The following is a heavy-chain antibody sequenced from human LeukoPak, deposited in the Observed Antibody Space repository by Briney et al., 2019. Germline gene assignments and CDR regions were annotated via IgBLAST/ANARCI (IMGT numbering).Heavy chain of an antibody. CDR3: VRDGDGDVEFDY. V-gene: IGHV3-74*01. CDR1: GFTFINHW. CDR2: VNSDGSDT. D-gene: IGHD7-27*01. J-gene: IGHJ4*02. Sequence: PGGSLRLSCAASGFTFINHWMHWVRQAPGKGLVWVSHVNSDGSDTTYADSVKGRFSISRDNAKNTLYLQMDSLRAEDTAIYYCVRDGDGDVEFDYWSQGALVTVSS.